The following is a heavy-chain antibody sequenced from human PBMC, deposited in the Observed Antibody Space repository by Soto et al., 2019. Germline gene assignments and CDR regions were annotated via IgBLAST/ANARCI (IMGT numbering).Heavy chain of an antibody. Sequence: QVQLVQSGAEVKKPGASVKVSCKASGYTFTSYAMHWVRQAPGQRLEWMGWINAGNGNTKYSQKFQGRVTITRDTSASTAYMELSSLRSEDTAVYYCARVGDYYYGMDVWGQGTMVTVSS. CDR2: INAGNGNT. CDR1: GYTFTSYA. CDR3: ARVGDYYYGMDV. V-gene: IGHV1-3*01. D-gene: IGHD4-17*01. J-gene: IGHJ6*02.